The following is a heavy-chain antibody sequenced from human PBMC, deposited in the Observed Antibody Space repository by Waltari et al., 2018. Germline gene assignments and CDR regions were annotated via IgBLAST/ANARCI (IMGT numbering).Heavy chain of an antibody. CDR2: INHSGST. CDR1: GGSFSGYY. V-gene: IGHV4-34*01. CDR3: ARHTLKFMFYYYDSSGYYDY. J-gene: IGHJ4*02. D-gene: IGHD3-22*01. Sequence: QVQLQQWGAGLLKPSETLSLTCAVYGGSFSGYYWSWIRQPPGKGLEWIGEINHSGSTNYNPALKSRVTISVDTSKNQFSLKLSSVTAADTAVYYCARHTLKFMFYYYDSSGYYDYWGQGTLVTVSS.